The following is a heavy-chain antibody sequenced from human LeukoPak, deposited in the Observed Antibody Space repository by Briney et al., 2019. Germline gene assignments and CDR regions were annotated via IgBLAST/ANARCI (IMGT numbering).Heavy chain of an antibody. Sequence: AGGSLRLSCAASGFGFRDYWVSWMRQAPGKGLEWVSYISGGSDHTNYADSVKGRFTISRDNAKNSLYLQMNSLTDEDTAVYYCARCQYNSSPDIWGQGTLVTVSS. CDR1: GFGFRDYW. D-gene: IGHD1-14*01. CDR3: ARCQYNSSPDI. J-gene: IGHJ4*02. V-gene: IGHV3-11*03. CDR2: ISGGSDHT.